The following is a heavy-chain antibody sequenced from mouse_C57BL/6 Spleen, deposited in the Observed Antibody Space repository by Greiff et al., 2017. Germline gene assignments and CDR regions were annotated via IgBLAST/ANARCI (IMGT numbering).Heavy chain of an antibody. J-gene: IGHJ1*03. CDR2: IYPRSGNT. CDR1: GYTFTSYG. Sequence: QVQLQQSGAELARPGASVKLSCKASGYTFTSYGISWVKQRTGQGLEWIGEIYPRSGNTYYNEKFKGKATLTADKSSSTAYMELRSLTSEDSAVYVCASQHDYGSRGRYFDVWGTGTTVTVSS. D-gene: IGHD1-1*01. CDR3: ASQHDYGSRGRYFDV. V-gene: IGHV1-81*01.